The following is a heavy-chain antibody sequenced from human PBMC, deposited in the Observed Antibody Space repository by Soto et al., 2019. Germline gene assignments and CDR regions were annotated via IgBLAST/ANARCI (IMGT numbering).Heavy chain of an antibody. CDR2: IYPGDSGT. D-gene: IGHD1-26*01. Sequence: PGESLKISCKGSGYSFTSYWIGWVRQMPEKGLEWMGIIYPGDSGTRYSPSFQGQVTISADRSISTAYLQWGSLKASDTAMYYCARHTWSSGSPAAFDYWGQGTLVTVSS. CDR3: ARHTWSSGSPAAFDY. CDR1: GYSFTSYW. V-gene: IGHV5-51*01. J-gene: IGHJ4*02.